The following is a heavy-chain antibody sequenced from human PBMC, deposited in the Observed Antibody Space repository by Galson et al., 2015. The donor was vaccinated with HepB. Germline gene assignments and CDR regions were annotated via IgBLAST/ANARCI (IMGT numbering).Heavy chain of an antibody. CDR3: ARNYGGNWWYFQH. Sequence: SLRLSCAASGFTFSSYAMHWVLQAPGKGLEWVAVILSDGTNKYYADSVKGRFTISRDNSKNTLYLQMNSLRAEDTAVYYCARNYGGNWWYFQHWGQGTLVTVSS. D-gene: IGHD4-23*01. CDR2: ILSDGTNK. V-gene: IGHV3-30-3*01. J-gene: IGHJ1*01. CDR1: GFTFSSYA.